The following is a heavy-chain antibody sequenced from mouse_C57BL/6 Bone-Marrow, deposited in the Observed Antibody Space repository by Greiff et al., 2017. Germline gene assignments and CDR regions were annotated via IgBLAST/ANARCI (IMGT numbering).Heavy chain of an antibody. CDR2: IWGGGST. V-gene: IGHV2-9*01. D-gene: IGHD2-5*01. CDR1: GFSFTSYG. CDR3: AKLYYSTHDYAMDY. J-gene: IGHJ4*01. Sequence: QVQLQQSGPGLVAPSPSLSISCTASGFSFTSYGVDWVRQPPGKGLEWLGVIWGGGSTNYNSALMSSLSISNDNSKTHVSLKMNSLQTDDTAMYYCAKLYYSTHDYAMDYGGQGASVTVSS.